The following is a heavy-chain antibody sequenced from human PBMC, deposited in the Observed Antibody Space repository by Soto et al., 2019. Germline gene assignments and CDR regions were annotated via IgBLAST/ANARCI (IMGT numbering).Heavy chain of an antibody. J-gene: IGHJ5*02. CDR3: ARAGYCGGDCYPRFDP. D-gene: IGHD2-21*02. V-gene: IGHV1-69*06. Sequence: ASVKVSCKASGGTFSSYAISWVRQAPGQGLEWMGGIIPIFGTANYAQKFQGRVTITADKSTSTAYMELSSLRSEDTAVYYCARAGYCGGDCYPRFDPWGQGTLVTVS. CDR1: GGTFSSYA. CDR2: IIPIFGTA.